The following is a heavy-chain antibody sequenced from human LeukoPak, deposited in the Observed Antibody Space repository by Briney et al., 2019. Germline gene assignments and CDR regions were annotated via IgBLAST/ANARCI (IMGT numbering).Heavy chain of an antibody. CDR2: ISAYNGNT. J-gene: IGHJ6*03. Sequence: ASVKVSCKASGYTFINYGINWVRQAPGQGLEWMGWISAYNGNTNYAQKLQDRVTMTTDTLTSTVYMELRSLRSDDTAVYYCARRVGFDYYYYMDVWGKGTTVTVSS. CDR3: ARRVGFDYYYYMDV. CDR1: GYTFINYG. V-gene: IGHV1-18*01. D-gene: IGHD2-15*01.